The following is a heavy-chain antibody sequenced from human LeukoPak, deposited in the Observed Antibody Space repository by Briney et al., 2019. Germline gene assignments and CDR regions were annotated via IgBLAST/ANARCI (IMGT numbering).Heavy chain of an antibody. CDR2: INPNSGGT. D-gene: IGHD3-10*01. V-gene: IGHV1-2*06. J-gene: IGHJ4*02. CDR1: GYTFTGYY. Sequence: ASVKVSCKASGYTFTGYYMHWVRQTPGQGLEWMGRINPNSGGTNYAQKFQGRVTMTRDTSISTAYMELSRLRSDDTAVYYCAREDQPYGSGSYYPVDYWGQGTLVTVSS. CDR3: AREDQPYGSGSYYPVDY.